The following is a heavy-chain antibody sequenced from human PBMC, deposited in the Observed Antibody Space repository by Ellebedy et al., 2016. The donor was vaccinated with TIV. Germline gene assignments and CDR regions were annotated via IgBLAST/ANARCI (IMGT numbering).Heavy chain of an antibody. D-gene: IGHD5-18*01. CDR1: GYPITAYY. CDR3: ARVRSGYVSDY. Sequence: SETLSLTXTVSGYPITAYYWSWVRQPPGKRLEWIGNIYYTGTTNYSPSLRSRVTISIDTSKNQFSLKLSSVTAADTAVYYCARVRSGYVSDYWGQGTLVTVSS. CDR2: IYYTGTT. J-gene: IGHJ4*02. V-gene: IGHV4-59*12.